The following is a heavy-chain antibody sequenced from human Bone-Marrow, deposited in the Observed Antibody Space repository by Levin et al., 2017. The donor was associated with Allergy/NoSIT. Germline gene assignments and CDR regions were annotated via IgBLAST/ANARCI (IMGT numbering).Heavy chain of an antibody. D-gene: IGHD2-8*01. CDR3: ATVRGVKWSAYYFDH. CDR1: RGTFNSYA. CDR2: ILPVYGTT. J-gene: IGHJ4*02. Sequence: ASVKVSCKASRGTFNSYAISWVRQAPGQGLEWVAGILPVYGTTNYGQTFLGRVTVTADESTSTAFLEMRSLTSEDTAVYYCATVRGVKWSAYYFDHWGQGALVTVSS. V-gene: IGHV1-69*13.